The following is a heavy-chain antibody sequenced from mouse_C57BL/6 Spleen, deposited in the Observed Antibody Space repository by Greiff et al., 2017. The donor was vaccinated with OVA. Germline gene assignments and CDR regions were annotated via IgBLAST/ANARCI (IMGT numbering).Heavy chain of an antibody. CDR1: GFTFSNYW. Sequence: EVKLMESGGGLVQPGGSMKLSCVASGFTFSNYWMNWVRQSPEKGLEWVAQIRLKSDNYATNYAESVKGRFTISRDDSKSSVYLQMNNLRAEDTGIYYCTGSNWYFDVWGTGTTVTVSS. CDR3: TGSNWYFDV. CDR2: IRLKSDNYAT. J-gene: IGHJ1*03. V-gene: IGHV6-3*01. D-gene: IGHD5-1*01.